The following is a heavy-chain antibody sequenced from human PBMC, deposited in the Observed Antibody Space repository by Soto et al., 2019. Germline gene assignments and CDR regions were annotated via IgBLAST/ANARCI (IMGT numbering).Heavy chain of an antibody. CDR2: IYHSGST. CDR1: GGSISSSNW. Sequence: QVQLQESGPGLVKPSGTLSLTCAVSGGSISSSNWWSWVRQPPGKGLEWIGEIYHSGSTNYNPSLKSRVTRSVDKSKNQFSLKLSSVTAADTAVYSCARVTGHYYYGMDVWGQGTTVTVSS. CDR3: ARVTGHYYYGMDV. J-gene: IGHJ6*02. V-gene: IGHV4-4*02. D-gene: IGHD3-10*01.